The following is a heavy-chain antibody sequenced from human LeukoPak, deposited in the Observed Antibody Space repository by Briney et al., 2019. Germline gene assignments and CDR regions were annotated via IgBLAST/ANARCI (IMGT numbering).Heavy chain of an antibody. V-gene: IGHV1-2*02. Sequence: ASVKVSCKASGYTFTGYYIHWVRQAPGQGLEWMGWISLRRGGTKYAQQAQGRVTMTRDTSIGTAYMELSRLTSDDTAVYYCARDSGDYYGSGSTFDSWGQGTLVTVSS. CDR3: ARDSGDYYGSGSTFDS. CDR1: GYTFTGYY. CDR2: ISLRRGGT. J-gene: IGHJ4*02. D-gene: IGHD3-10*01.